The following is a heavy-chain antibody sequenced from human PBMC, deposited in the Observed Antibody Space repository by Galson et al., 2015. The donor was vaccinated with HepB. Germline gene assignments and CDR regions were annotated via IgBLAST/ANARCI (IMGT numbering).Heavy chain of an antibody. CDR1: GFTFSSYS. J-gene: IGHJ6*02. V-gene: IGHV3-21*01. D-gene: IGHD6-19*01. CDR2: ISSSSSYI. Sequence: SLRLSCAASGFTFSSYSMNWVRQAPGKGLEWVSSISSSSSYIYYADSVKGRFTISRDNAKNSLYLQMNSLRAEDTAVYYCARDPDSSGWYDYYYYSGMDVWGQGTTVTVSS. CDR3: ARDPDSSGWYDYYYYSGMDV.